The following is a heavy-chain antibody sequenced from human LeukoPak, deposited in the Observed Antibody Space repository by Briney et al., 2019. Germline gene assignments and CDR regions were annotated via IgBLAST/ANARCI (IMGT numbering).Heavy chain of an antibody. CDR2: INPNSGGT. D-gene: IGHD3-22*01. CDR1: GYTFTGYY. J-gene: IGHJ4*02. CDR3: ARDYYDSSGYYRSVDY. V-gene: IGHV1-2*06. Sequence: GASVKVSCKASGYTFTGYYMHWVRQAPEQGLEWMGRINPNSGGTNYAQKFQGRVTMTRDTSISTAYMELSRLRSDDTAVYYCARDYYDSSGYYRSVDYWGQGTLVTVSS.